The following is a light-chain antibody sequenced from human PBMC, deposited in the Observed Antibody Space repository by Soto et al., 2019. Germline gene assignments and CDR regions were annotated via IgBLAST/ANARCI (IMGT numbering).Light chain of an antibody. CDR3: QQYGSSPET. Sequence: EMVLTQSPDTLSVSPGERATLSCRASQTVSNNFLAWYQQRPGQAPRLLIYGASSRAAGIPDRFSGSGSGTDFTLTISRLEPEDLALYYCQQYGSSPETFGQGTKVDIK. CDR1: QTVSNNF. J-gene: IGKJ1*01. CDR2: GAS. V-gene: IGKV3-20*01.